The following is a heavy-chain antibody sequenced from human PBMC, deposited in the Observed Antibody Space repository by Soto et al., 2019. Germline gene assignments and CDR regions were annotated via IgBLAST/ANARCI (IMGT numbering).Heavy chain of an antibody. Sequence: QVQLQESGPGLVEASQTLFLTCTVSGATISSGGFYWSWIRQRPGKGLEWIGHIYYTGTTSYNPSLTSRVTISLDMSSNQFSLKLRSVTAADTAKYFCARDDSFYGEPGYGMNVWGQGTTVTVSS. CDR1: GATISSGGFY. CDR3: ARDDSFYGEPGYGMNV. CDR2: IYYTGTT. D-gene: IGHD4-17*01. J-gene: IGHJ6*02. V-gene: IGHV4-31*03.